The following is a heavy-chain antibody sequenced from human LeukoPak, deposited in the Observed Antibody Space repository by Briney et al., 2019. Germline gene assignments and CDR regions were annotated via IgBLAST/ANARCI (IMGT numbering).Heavy chain of an antibody. CDR3: ARGSAYDHVWGTYRYSGACFKY. Sequence: SQTLSLTCTVSGGSISSGGYYWSWIRQHPGKGLEWVGYIYYSGTTYYNPSLKSRVTISVDTSKNQFSLKLSSVTAADTAVYYCARGSAYDHVWGTYRYSGACFKYWGQGTLVTVSS. CDR1: GGSISSGGYY. V-gene: IGHV4-31*03. D-gene: IGHD3-16*02. CDR2: IYYSGTT. J-gene: IGHJ4*02.